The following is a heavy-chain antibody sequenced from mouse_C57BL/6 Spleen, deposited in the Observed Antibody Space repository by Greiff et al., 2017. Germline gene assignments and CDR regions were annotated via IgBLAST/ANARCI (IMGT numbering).Heavy chain of an antibody. CDR1: GYTFTSYW. J-gene: IGHJ2*01. CDR3: ARGRTWTANFDY. Sequence: VQLQQPGAELVMPGASVKLSCKASGYTFTSYWMHWVKQRPGQGLEWIGEIDPSDSYTNYNQKFKGKSTLTVDKSSSTAYMQLSSLTSEDSAVYYCARGRTWTANFDYWGQGTTLTVSS. CDR2: IDPSDSYT. D-gene: IGHD3-3*01. V-gene: IGHV1-69*01.